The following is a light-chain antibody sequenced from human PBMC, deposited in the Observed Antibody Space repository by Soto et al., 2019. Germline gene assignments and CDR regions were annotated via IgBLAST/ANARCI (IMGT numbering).Light chain of an antibody. Sequence: EILMTQSPATLSVSPGERATLSCRASQSVRSNLAWYQQKPGQAPRLLIFGATTRATGMPARFSGSGSGTEFTLTISSLQSEELAVYCCQQYNDWPLCTFGQGTKLEIK. J-gene: IGKJ2*02. CDR2: GAT. CDR3: QQYNDWPLCT. V-gene: IGKV3-15*01. CDR1: QSVRSN.